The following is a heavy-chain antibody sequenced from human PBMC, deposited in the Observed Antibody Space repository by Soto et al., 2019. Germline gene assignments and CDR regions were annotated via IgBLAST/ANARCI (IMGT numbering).Heavy chain of an antibody. Sequence: QVQLVQSGAEVKKPGSSVKVSCKASGGTFSSYAISWVRQAPGQGLEWMGGIIPISDTTNYAQKFQGRVTITADESTSTAYMELSSLRSEDTXVXYCAXSQGSSTSLEIYYYYYYGMDVWGQGTTVTVSS. V-gene: IGHV1-69*01. CDR3: AXSQGSSTSLEIYYYYYYGMDV. J-gene: IGHJ6*02. CDR2: IIPISDTT. CDR1: GGTFSSYA. D-gene: IGHD2-2*01.